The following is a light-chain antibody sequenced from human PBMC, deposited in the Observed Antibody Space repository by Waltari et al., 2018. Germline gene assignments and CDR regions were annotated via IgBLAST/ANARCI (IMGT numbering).Light chain of an antibody. CDR2: EVI. CDR3: CSYAGLGTYV. Sequence: QSALTHPAPVSGPPGQSTTFPCTGTTSYVGNFALVSRYQHHPGNAPKLLICEVIKRPSGVSSRFSGAKSGSTASLTISGLQPDDEADYYCCSYAGLGTYVFGSGTKVTVL. J-gene: IGLJ1*01. V-gene: IGLV2-23*02. CDR1: TSYVGNFAL.